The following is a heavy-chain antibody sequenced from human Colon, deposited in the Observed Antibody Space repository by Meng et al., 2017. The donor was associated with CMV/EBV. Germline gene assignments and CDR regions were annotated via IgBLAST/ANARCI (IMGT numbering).Heavy chain of an antibody. CDR3: ARDTSGAGMDH. J-gene: IGHJ4*02. V-gene: IGHV3-66*02. CDR1: GLTLTNSY. CDR2: IYSGGST. D-gene: IGHD1-26*01. Sequence: GGSLRLSCGVSGLTLTNSYMTWVRQPPGRGLEWVSIIYSGGSTSYGSSVKGRFTISRDISRNMVYLQMNGLRSDDTAVYYCARDTSGAGMDHWGQGTVVTVSS.